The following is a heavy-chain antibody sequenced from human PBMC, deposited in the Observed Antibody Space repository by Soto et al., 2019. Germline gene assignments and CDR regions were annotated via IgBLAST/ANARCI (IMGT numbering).Heavy chain of an antibody. CDR3: AKYCSSDVCFDY. D-gene: IGHD2-8*01. J-gene: IGHJ4*02. CDR2: VSDGGRTI. CDR1: GFIFKDYY. V-gene: IGHV3-11*01. Sequence: QVHLVESGGGLVKPGGSLRLSCTASGFIFKDYYMSWIRQAPGKGLEWVSYVSDGGRTIYYTDSVKGRFSVSRDNAKESLYLQMNSLKAEDTAVYYCAKYCSSDVCFDYWGQGTLVTVSS.